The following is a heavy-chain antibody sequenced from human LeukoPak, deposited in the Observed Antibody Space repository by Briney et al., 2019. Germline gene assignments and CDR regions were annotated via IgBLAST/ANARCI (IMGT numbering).Heavy chain of an antibody. V-gene: IGHV4-4*07. CDR3: ARAHPGYCSGGSCTANWFDP. Sequence: PSETLSLTCTVSGGSISGYYWNWLRQPAGKELEWLGRIYPSGSTNYNPSLRSRVTMSVDTSKNQFSLKLSSVTAADTAVYYCARAHPGYCSGGSCTANWFDPWGQGTLVTVSS. D-gene: IGHD2-15*01. J-gene: IGHJ5*02. CDR2: IYPSGST. CDR1: GGSISGYY.